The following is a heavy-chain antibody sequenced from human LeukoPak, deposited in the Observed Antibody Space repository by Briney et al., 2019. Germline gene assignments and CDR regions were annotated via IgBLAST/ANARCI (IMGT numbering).Heavy chain of an antibody. J-gene: IGHJ3*02. D-gene: IGHD5-18*01. CDR3: ARASGGGYSYGYLFSGVRMGAFDI. V-gene: IGHV3-11*01. Sequence: GGSLRLSCAASGFTFSDYYMSWIRQAPGKGLEWVSYVSSSGSTIYYADSVKGRFTISRDNAKNSLYLQMNSLRAEDTAVYYCARASGGGYSYGYLFSGVRMGAFDIWGQGTMVTVSS. CDR1: GFTFSDYY. CDR2: VSSSGSTI.